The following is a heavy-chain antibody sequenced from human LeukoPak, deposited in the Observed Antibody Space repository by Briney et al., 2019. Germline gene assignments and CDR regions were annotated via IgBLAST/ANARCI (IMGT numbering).Heavy chain of an antibody. CDR3: ARDASYDILTGYYKNWFDP. CDR2: ISAYNGNT. Sequence: ASVKVSCKASGYTFTSYGISWVRQAPGQGLEWMGWISAYNGNTNYAQKLQGRVTMTTDTSTSTAYMELRSLRSDDTAVYYCARDASYDILTGYYKNWFDPWGQGTLVTVSS. CDR1: GYTFTSYG. J-gene: IGHJ5*02. D-gene: IGHD3-9*01. V-gene: IGHV1-18*01.